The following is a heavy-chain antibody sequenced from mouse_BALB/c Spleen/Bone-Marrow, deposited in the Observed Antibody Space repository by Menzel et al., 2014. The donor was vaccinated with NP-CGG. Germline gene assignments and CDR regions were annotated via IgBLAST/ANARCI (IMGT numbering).Heavy chain of an antibody. CDR1: GFNIKDTY. CDR3: ASYYYGRYFDV. D-gene: IGHD1-1*01. V-gene: IGHV14-3*02. J-gene: IGHJ1*01. Sequence: VQLQQSGAELVKPGASVKLSCTASGFNIKDTYMHWVKQRPEQGLEWIGRIDPANGNTKYDPKFQDKATITADTSSNTAYLQLSSLTSEDTAVYYCASYYYGRYFDVWGAGTTVTVSS. CDR2: IDPANGNT.